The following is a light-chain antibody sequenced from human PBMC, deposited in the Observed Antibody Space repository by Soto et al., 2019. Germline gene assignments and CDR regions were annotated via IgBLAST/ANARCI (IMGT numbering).Light chain of an antibody. V-gene: IGKV2-28*01. CDR2: LGS. J-gene: IGKJ1*01. CDR1: QSLLHSNGYNY. CDR3: MQALQTPPA. Sequence: DIVMTQSPLSLPVTPGEPASISCRSSQSLLHSNGYNYLDWYLQKPGQSPQLLIYLGSNRASGVPDRFSGSGLGPDFTLKISRVEAEDVGVYYCMQALQTPPACGQGTKVEIK.